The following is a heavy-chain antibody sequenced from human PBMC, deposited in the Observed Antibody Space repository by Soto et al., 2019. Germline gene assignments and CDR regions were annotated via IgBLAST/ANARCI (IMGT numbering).Heavy chain of an antibody. D-gene: IGHD6-6*01. CDR3: ARGGEKGVAARLLWYNWFDP. V-gene: IGHV1-69*13. CDR2: IIPIFGTA. Sequence: ASVKVSCKASGGTFSSYAISWVRQAPGQGLEWMGGIIPIFGTANYAQKFQGRVTITADESTSTAYMELSSLRSEDTAVYYCARGGEKGVAARLLWYNWFDPWGQGTLVTVSS. J-gene: IGHJ5*02. CDR1: GGTFSSYA.